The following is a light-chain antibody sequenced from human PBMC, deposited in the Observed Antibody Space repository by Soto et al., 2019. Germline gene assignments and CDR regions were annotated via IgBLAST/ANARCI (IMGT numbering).Light chain of an antibody. J-gene: IGKJ2*01. CDR2: GAS. V-gene: IGKV3-20*01. CDR1: QSVSNSY. Sequence: EIVLTQSPGTLSLSPGERATLSCGASQSVSNSYLAWYQQKPGQAPRLLIYGASSRATGIPDRFSGSGSGTDFTLTISRLEPEDLAVYYCQQYGSSPYTFGQGTELEI. CDR3: QQYGSSPYT.